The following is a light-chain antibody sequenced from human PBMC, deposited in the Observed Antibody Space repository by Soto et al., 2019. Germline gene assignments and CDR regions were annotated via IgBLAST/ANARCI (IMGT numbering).Light chain of an antibody. V-gene: IGKV2D-29*01. CDR3: MQSIQLPRT. CDR1: QSLLHSDGKTY. CDR2: EVS. J-gene: IGKJ1*01. Sequence: DIVMTQTPLSLSVTPGQPASISCKSSQSLLHSDGKTYLYWYLQRSGQPPQLLIHEVSNRFSGVPDMFSGSGSGTDFTLEISRVEAEDVGIYYCMQSIQLPRTFGQGTKVEIK.